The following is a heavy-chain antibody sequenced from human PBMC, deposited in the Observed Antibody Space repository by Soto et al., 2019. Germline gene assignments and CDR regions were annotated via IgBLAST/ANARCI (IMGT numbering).Heavy chain of an antibody. Sequence: PGGSLRLSCAASGFTVSSNYMSWVRQAPGKGLEWVSVIYSGGSTYYADSVKGRFTISRDNSKNTLYLQMNSLRAEDTAVHYCARDRVESGYPEYFQHWGQGTLVTVSS. CDR2: IYSGGST. D-gene: IGHD3-22*01. V-gene: IGHV3-53*01. J-gene: IGHJ1*01. CDR1: GFTVSSNY. CDR3: ARDRVESGYPEYFQH.